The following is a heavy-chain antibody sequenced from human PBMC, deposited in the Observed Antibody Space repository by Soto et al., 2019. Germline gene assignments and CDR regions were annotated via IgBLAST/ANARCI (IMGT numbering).Heavy chain of an antibody. V-gene: IGHV1-69*13. J-gene: IGHJ6*02. Sequence: SVKVSCKASGGTFSSYAISWVRQAPGQGLEWMGGIIPIFGTANYAQKFQGRVTITADESTSTAYMELSSLRSEDTAVYYCARSLITGTITLEGYYYGMDIWGQGTTVTVSS. CDR2: IIPIFGTA. CDR3: ARSLITGTITLEGYYYGMDI. CDR1: GGTFSSYA. D-gene: IGHD1-7*01.